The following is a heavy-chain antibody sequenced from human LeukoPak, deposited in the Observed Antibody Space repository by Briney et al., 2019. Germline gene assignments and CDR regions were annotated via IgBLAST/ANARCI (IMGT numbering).Heavy chain of an antibody. V-gene: IGHV3-48*03. Sequence: NPGGSLRLSCAASGFTFSSYEMNWVRQAPGKVLEWVSYISSSGSTIYYADSVKGRFTISRDNAKNSLYLQMNSLRAEDTALYYCAKDIRPIAAALPGMDVWGKGTTVTISS. CDR3: AKDIRPIAAALPGMDV. CDR2: ISSSGSTI. D-gene: IGHD6-13*01. J-gene: IGHJ6*03. CDR1: GFTFSSYE.